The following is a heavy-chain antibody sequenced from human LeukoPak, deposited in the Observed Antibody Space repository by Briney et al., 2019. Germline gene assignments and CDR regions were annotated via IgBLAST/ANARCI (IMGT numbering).Heavy chain of an antibody. V-gene: IGHV3-48*04. J-gene: IGHJ4*02. D-gene: IGHD3-22*01. CDR1: GFTFSGYS. Sequence: QSGGSLRLSCAASGFTFSGYSMNWVRQAPGKGLEWVSYISSSSSTIYYADSVKGRFTISRDNAKNSLYLQMNSLRAEDTAVYYCARDSSRYYDSSGYYSDYWGQGTLVTVSS. CDR3: ARDSSRYYDSSGYYSDY. CDR2: ISSSSSTI.